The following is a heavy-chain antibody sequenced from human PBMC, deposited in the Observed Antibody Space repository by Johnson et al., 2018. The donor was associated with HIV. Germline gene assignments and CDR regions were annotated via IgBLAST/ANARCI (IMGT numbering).Heavy chain of an antibody. CDR1: DFTVSSNY. CDR3: ARSPPSYGSGSYLGLDAFDI. Sequence: VQLVESGGGVVQPGGSLRLSCTASDFTVSSNYMSWVRQAPGQGLEWVSVIYSGGSTYSADSVKGRFTISSDNSKNTVYLQMNSLRAEDTAVYYCARSPPSYGSGSYLGLDAFDIWGKGTMVTVSS. V-gene: IGHV3-53*01. D-gene: IGHD3-10*01. CDR2: IYSGGST. J-gene: IGHJ3*02.